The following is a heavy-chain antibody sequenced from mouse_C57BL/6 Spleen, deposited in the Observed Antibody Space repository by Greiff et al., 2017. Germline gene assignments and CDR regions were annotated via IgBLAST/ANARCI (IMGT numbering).Heavy chain of an antibody. D-gene: IGHD2-3*01. V-gene: IGHV1-55*01. Sequence: VQLQQPGAELVKPGASVKMSCKASGYTFTSYWITWVKPRPGQGLEWIGDLYPGSGSTTSNEKFKSKATLTGDTSSSTAYMQLSRLTSEASAVYYCERGDGYYGWFAYWGQGTLGTVSA. CDR1: GYTFTSYW. CDR2: LYPGSGST. CDR3: ERGDGYYGWFAY. J-gene: IGHJ3*01.